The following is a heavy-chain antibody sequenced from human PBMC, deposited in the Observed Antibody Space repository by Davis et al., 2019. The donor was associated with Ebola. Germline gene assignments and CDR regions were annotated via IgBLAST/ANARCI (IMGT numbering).Heavy chain of an antibody. V-gene: IGHV4-4*07. CDR3: ARVGDYVWGSYRDY. D-gene: IGHD3-16*02. J-gene: IGHJ4*02. CDR2: IYTSGST. Sequence: PSETLSLTCTVSGGSISSYYWSWIRQPAGKGLEWIGRIYTSGSTNYNPSLKSRVTMSVDTSKNQFSLKLSSVTAADTAVYYCARVGDYVWGSYRDYWGQGTLVTVSS. CDR1: GGSISSYY.